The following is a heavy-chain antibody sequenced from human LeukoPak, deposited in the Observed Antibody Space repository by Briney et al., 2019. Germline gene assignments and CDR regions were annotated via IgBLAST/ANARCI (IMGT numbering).Heavy chain of an antibody. Sequence: ASVKVSCKASGYTLTSYDINWVRQATGQGLEWMGWMNPNSGRTGYAQNFQGRVTMTRDTSISTAYMELSSLRSEDTAVYYCVRAIRTTVTTFWFDPWGQGTLVTVSS. D-gene: IGHD4-17*01. CDR2: MNPNSGRT. CDR3: VRAIRTTVTTFWFDP. V-gene: IGHV1-8*01. CDR1: GYTLTSYD. J-gene: IGHJ5*02.